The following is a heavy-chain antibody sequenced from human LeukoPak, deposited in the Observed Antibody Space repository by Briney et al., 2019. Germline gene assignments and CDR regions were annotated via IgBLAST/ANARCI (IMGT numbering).Heavy chain of an antibody. CDR3: ARVYNPDYYYHMDV. Sequence: SETLSLTCAVSGGSISTNNYYWGWIRRPPGKGLEWIGSIYYTGSTYYNPSLKSRVTISLDTSSYQFSLKLTSVTAADTAIYYCARVYNPDYYYHMDVWGKGITVTVSS. CDR2: IYYTGST. CDR1: GGSISTNNYY. D-gene: IGHD1-14*01. J-gene: IGHJ6*03. V-gene: IGHV4-39*07.